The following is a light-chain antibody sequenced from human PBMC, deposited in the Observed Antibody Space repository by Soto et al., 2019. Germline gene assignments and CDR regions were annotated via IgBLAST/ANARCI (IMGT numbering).Light chain of an antibody. CDR2: DAS. CDR3: QLSFT. CDR1: QDISNY. V-gene: IGKV1-33*01. J-gene: IGKJ3*01. Sequence: DLQMTQSPSSLSASVGDRVTITCQASQDISNYLNWYQQKPGKAPKLLIYDASNLETGVPSRFSGSGSGTDFTFTISSLQPEDIATYYCQLSFTFGPGTKVDIK.